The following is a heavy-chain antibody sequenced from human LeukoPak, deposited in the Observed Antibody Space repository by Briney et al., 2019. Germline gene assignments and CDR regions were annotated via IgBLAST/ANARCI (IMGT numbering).Heavy chain of an antibody. J-gene: IGHJ3*02. CDR3: ASSRYINNWGI. D-gene: IGHD6-13*01. Sequence: TGGSLRLSCAASGLTFSSNWMHWVRQAPGKGLVWVSRINSDGSSTTYADSVKGRLTISRDNAKNTLYLQMNSLRADDTAVYYCASSRYINNWGIWGQGTMVTVSS. CDR2: INSDGSST. CDR1: GLTFSSNW. V-gene: IGHV3-74*01.